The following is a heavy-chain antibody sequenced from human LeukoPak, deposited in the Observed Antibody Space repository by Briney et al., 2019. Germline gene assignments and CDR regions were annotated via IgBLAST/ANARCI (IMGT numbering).Heavy chain of an antibody. D-gene: IGHD6-19*01. Sequence: QTGGSLRLSCVASGSTVSSNYMSWFRQAPGKELNWAPVFYSAGNTYYADSVKGRFTISRHNSENTLYLHMNSLRVEDTAVYFCARGGTPGYSSGRIDYWGQGTLVTVSS. CDR1: GSTVSSNY. V-gene: IGHV3-53*04. CDR2: FYSAGNT. J-gene: IGHJ4*02. CDR3: ARGGTPGYSSGRIDY.